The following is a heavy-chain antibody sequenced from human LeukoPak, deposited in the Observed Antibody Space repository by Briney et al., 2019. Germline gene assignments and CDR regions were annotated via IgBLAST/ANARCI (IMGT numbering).Heavy chain of an antibody. J-gene: IGHJ4*02. D-gene: IGHD5-18*01. Sequence: SSVKVSCKASGGTFSSYAISWVRQAPGQGLEWMGRIIPIFGTASYAQKFQGRVTITTDESTSTAYMELSSLRSEDTAVYYCAREKTSGYSSSYFDYWGQGTLVTVSS. V-gene: IGHV1-69*05. CDR3: AREKTSGYSSSYFDY. CDR1: GGTFSSYA. CDR2: IIPIFGTA.